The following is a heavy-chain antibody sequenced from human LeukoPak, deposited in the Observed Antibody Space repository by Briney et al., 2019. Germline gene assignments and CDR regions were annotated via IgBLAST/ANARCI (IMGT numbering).Heavy chain of an antibody. CDR1: GDSVSTNSAT. D-gene: IGHD1-26*01. J-gene: IGHJ5*01. V-gene: IGHV6-1*01. CDR2: TYYRSKWYN. Sequence: SQTLSLTCAISGDSVSTNSATWTWLRQPPSTGLQWLGRTYYRSKWYNDYAVSMKSRITINPDTSKNQFSLQLNSVTPEDTAVYYCARLVGASWFDSWGQGTLVTVSS. CDR3: ARLVGASWFDS.